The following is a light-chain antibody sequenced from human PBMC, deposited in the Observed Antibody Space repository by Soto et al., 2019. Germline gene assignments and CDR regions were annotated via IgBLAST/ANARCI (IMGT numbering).Light chain of an antibody. Sequence: QSVLTQPASVSGSPGQSITISCTGTSSDVGGYNYVSWYQQHPGKAPKLMIYAVTDRPSGVSSRFSGSKSGNTASLTISGLQAEDEADYYCSSYTTTFAVVFGGGTKVTVL. CDR1: SSDVGGYNY. CDR3: SSYTTTFAVV. CDR2: AVT. J-gene: IGLJ2*01. V-gene: IGLV2-14*01.